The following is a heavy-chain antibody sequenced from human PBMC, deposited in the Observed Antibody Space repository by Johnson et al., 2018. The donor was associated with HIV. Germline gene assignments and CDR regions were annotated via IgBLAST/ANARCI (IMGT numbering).Heavy chain of an antibody. CDR1: GFTFSSYG. CDR3: TRAGQGAYSSSWYGTLGAFDI. V-gene: IGHV3-30*03. Sequence: QVQLVESGGGVVQPGRSLRLSCAASGFTFSSYGMAWVRQAPGKGLEWVTVISFAGVKKYYADSVKGRFTISRDNSKNTLYLQMNSLRAEDTAVYYCTRAGQGAYSSSWYGTLGAFDIWGQGTMVTVSS. CDR2: ISFAGVKK. J-gene: IGHJ3*02. D-gene: IGHD6-13*01.